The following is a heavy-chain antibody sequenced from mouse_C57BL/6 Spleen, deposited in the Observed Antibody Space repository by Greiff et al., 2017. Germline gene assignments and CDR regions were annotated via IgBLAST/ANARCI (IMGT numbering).Heavy chain of an antibody. CDR3: ARWIYYGNYFDY. CDR2: IDPSDSYT. V-gene: IGHV1-69*01. J-gene: IGHJ2*01. D-gene: IGHD2-1*01. Sequence: QVQLKQPGAELVMPGASVKLSCKASGYTFTSYWMHWVKQRPGQGLEWIGEIDPSDSYTNYNQKFKGKSTLTVDKASSTAYMQLSSLTSEDSAVYYCARWIYYGNYFDYWGQGTTLTVSS. CDR1: GYTFTSYW.